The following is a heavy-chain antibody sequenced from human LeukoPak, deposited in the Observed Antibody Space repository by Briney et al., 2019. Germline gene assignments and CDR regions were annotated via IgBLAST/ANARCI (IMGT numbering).Heavy chain of an antibody. Sequence: ASVKVSCKVSGYTLTELSMHWVRQAPGKGLEWMGGFDPEDGETIYAQKFQGRVTMTEDTSTDTAYMELSSLRSEDTAVYYCATDLIYYDFWSGFHWGQGTLVTVSS. V-gene: IGHV1-24*01. CDR1: GYTLTELS. CDR2: FDPEDGET. D-gene: IGHD3-3*01. J-gene: IGHJ4*02. CDR3: ATDLIYYDFWSGFH.